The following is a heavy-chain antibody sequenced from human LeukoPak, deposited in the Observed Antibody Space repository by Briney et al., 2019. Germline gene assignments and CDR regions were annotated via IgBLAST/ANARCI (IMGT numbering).Heavy chain of an antibody. J-gene: IGHJ4*02. CDR2: IVVGSGNT. CDR1: GFTFTSYA. CDR3: AAPAGAPRET. Sequence: SVKVSCKASGFTFTSYAVQWVRQARGQRLEWIGWIVVGSGNTNYAQKFQERVTITRDMSTSTAYMELSSLRSEDTAVYYRAAPAGAPRETWAQGTLVTVFS. V-gene: IGHV1-58*01.